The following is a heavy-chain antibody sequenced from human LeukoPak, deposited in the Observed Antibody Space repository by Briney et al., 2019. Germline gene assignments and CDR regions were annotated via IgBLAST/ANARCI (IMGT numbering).Heavy chain of an antibody. CDR2: IYFNGNI. V-gene: IGHV4-39*07. CDR3: ARVELIVALPTSFDP. Sequence: PSETLSLTCAVSGGSIRSNNHYWGWIRQPPGKGLEWIGNIYFNGNIAYNPSLQSRVTISVDTSKNQFSLRLNSVTSADTAMHYCARVELIVALPTSFDPWGQGTLVTVSS. J-gene: IGHJ5*02. D-gene: IGHD5-12*01. CDR1: GGSIRSNNHY.